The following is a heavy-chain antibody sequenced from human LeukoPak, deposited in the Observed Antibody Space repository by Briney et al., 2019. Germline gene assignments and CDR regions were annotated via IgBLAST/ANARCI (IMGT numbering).Heavy chain of an antibody. J-gene: IGHJ2*01. D-gene: IGHD4-17*01. V-gene: IGHV4-59*08. Sequence: SETLSLTCTVSGGSISSYYWSWIRQPPGKGLEWIGYIYYSGSTNYNPSLKSRVTISVDTSKNQFSLKLSSVTAADTAVYYCARRVHRDCGDPYWYFDLWGRGTLVTVSS. CDR2: IYYSGST. CDR1: GGSISSYY. CDR3: ARRVHRDCGDPYWYFDL.